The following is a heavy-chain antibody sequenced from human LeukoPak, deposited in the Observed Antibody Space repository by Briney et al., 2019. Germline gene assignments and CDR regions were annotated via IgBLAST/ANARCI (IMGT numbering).Heavy chain of an antibody. J-gene: IGHJ4*02. D-gene: IGHD3-22*01. CDR2: IIPILGIA. CDR1: GGTFTSYA. V-gene: IGHV1-69*04. CDR3: ARERYYDSSGYFFDY. Sequence: ASVTVSCTASGGTFTSYAISWVRQAPGQGLEWMGRIIPILGIANYAQKLQGRVTITADKSTSTAYMELSSLRSEDTAVYYCARERYYDSSGYFFDYWGQGTLVTVSS.